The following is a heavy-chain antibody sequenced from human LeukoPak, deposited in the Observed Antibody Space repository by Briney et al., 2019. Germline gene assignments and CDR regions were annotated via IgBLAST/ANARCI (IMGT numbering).Heavy chain of an antibody. CDR2: IIPIFNTP. V-gene: IGHV1-69*13. CDR1: GGTFSSLT. Sequence: SVKVSCKAFGGTFSSLTISWVRQAPGQGLEWMGGIIPIFNTPHYAQTFQGRVTITADESTNTVYMELNSLRSEDTAVYYCARDEQDSSSWYARWFDPWGQGTPVTVSS. CDR3: ARDEQDSSSWYARWFDP. D-gene: IGHD6-13*01. J-gene: IGHJ5*02.